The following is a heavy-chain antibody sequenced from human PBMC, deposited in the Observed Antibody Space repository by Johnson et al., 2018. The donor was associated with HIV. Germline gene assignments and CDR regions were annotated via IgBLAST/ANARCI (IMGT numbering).Heavy chain of an antibody. D-gene: IGHD2-8*02. CDR1: GFTFSSYG. V-gene: IGHV3-33*01. Sequence: QVQLVESGGGVVQPGRSLRLSCAASGFTFSSYGMHWVRQAPGKGLEWVAVIWYDGSNKYYADSVKGRFTISRDNSKNTLYLQMNSLRAEDTAVYYCARSGLFVLVVYAPDVFDIWGQGT. CDR3: ARSGLFVLVVYAPDVFDI. J-gene: IGHJ3*02. CDR2: IWYDGSNK.